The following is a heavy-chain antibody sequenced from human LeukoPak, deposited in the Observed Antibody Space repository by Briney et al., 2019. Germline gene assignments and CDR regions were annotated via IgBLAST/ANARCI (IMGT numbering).Heavy chain of an antibody. Sequence: DPGGSLRLSCAASGFTFRHYALHWVRQAPGKGLEWVSAISGSGGSTYYADSVKGRFTISRDNSKNTLYLQMNSLRAEDTAVYYCAKIYGHGGFDYWGQGTLVTVSS. CDR1: GFTFRHYA. D-gene: IGHD4-17*01. CDR3: AKIYGHGGFDY. V-gene: IGHV3-23*01. J-gene: IGHJ4*02. CDR2: ISGSGGST.